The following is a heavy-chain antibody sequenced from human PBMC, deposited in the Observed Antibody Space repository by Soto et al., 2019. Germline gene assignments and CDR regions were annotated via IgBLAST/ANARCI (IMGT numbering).Heavy chain of an antibody. V-gene: IGHV1-69*15. J-gene: IGHJ4*02. CDR3: ARGLVVVPAAEINFDY. CDR1: EGTFSSYA. D-gene: IGHD2-2*01. Sequence: VSCKASEGTFSSYAISWVRQAPGQGLEWMGRIIPVFRTANYAQRFQDRVTITADDSTSTAFMELSSLKSEDTAVYYCARGLVVVPAAEINFDYWGQGTPVTVSS. CDR2: IIPVFRTA.